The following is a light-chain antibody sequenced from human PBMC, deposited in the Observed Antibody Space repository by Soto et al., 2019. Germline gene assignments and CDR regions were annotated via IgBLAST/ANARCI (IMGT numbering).Light chain of an antibody. CDR1: QGISSY. J-gene: IGKJ4*01. Sequence: DIQLTQSPSFLSASVGDRVTITCRASQGISSYLAWYQQKPGKAPKLLIYGASTLQSGVPSRFSGSGSGTEFTLTISSLQPEDFATYYCQQLNSYPLTFGGGTKVDI. V-gene: IGKV1-9*01. CDR3: QQLNSYPLT. CDR2: GAS.